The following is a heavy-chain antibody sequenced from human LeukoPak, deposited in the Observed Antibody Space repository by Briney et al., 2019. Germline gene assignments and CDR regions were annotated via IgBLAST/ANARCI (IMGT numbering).Heavy chain of an antibody. Sequence: GGSLRLSCAASGFTFSSYSMNWVRQAPGKGPEWASSIGSSSSYIYYADSVKGRFTISRDNAKNSLYLQMNSLRAEDTAVYYCARDRRDPRGPAYSSSWYGLFDYWGQGTLVTVSS. V-gene: IGHV3-21*01. J-gene: IGHJ4*02. D-gene: IGHD6-13*01. CDR1: GFTFSSYS. CDR3: ARDRRDPRGPAYSSSWYGLFDY. CDR2: IGSSSSYI.